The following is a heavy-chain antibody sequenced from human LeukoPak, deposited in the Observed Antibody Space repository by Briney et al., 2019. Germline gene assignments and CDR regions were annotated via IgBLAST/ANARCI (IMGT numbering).Heavy chain of an antibody. V-gene: IGHV4-59*12. J-gene: IGHJ4*02. Sequence: PSETLSLTCTVSGGSISSYYWSWIRQPPGKGLEWIGYIYYSGSTNYNPSLKSRVTISVDTSKNQFSLKLSSVTAADTAVYYCARGGLRKGTNFDYWGQGTLVTVSS. CDR3: ARGGLRKGTNFDY. CDR2: IYYSGST. CDR1: GGSISSYY. D-gene: IGHD3-16*01.